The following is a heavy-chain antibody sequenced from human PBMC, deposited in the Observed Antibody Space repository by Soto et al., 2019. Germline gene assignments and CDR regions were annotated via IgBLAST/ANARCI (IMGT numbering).Heavy chain of an antibody. Sequence: SETLSLTCSVSNGDIYSYYWTLIRQPPGRGLEWIGYVFDTGATNYNPSLKGRVTISIDTSKKNFSLKLSSVTAADTAMYYCARGKNYHFDYWGQGTLVTFSS. J-gene: IGHJ4*02. V-gene: IGHV4-59*01. D-gene: IGHD1-7*01. CDR3: ARGKNYHFDY. CDR2: VFDTGAT. CDR1: NGDIYSYY.